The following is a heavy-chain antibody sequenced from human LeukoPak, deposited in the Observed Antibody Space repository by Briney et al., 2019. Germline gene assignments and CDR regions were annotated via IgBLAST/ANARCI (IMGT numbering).Heavy chain of an antibody. CDR3: ARVYGSGSYRGAHFDY. Sequence: PSETLSLTCTVSGYSISSGYYWGWIRQPPGKGLEWIGSIYHSGSTYYNPSLKSRVTISVDTSKNQFSLKLSSVTAADTAVYYCARVYGSGSYRGAHFDYWGQGTLVTVSS. V-gene: IGHV4-38-2*02. CDR1: GYSISSGYY. J-gene: IGHJ4*02. CDR2: IYHSGST. D-gene: IGHD3-10*01.